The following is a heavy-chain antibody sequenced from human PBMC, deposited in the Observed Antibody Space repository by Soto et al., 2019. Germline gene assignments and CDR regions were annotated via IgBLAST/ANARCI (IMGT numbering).Heavy chain of an antibody. D-gene: IGHD5-12*01. J-gene: IGHJ6*03. CDR1: GFTFSDYY. CDR3: ARDGIGVPVDSVAIYYMDV. CDR2: ITSSGKTI. V-gene: IGHV3-11*01. Sequence: QVQLVESGGDLVKPGGSLRLSCTASGFTFSDYYLSWIRQAPGKGLEWISYITSSGKTIYHADSVKGRFTISRDNAKNSLYLQMNNLRAEDTAVYYCARDGIGVPVDSVAIYYMDVWGQGTTVTVSS.